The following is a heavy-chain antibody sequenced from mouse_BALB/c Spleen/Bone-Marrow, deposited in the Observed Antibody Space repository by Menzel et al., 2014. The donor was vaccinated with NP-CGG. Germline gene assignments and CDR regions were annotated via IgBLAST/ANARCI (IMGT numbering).Heavy chain of an antibody. D-gene: IGHD1-1*01. Sequence: VHLVESGPGLVAPSQSLSITCTVSGFSLTSYGVHWVRQPPGKGLEWLGVIWAGGSTNYNSALMSRLSISKDNSKSQVFLKMNSLQTDDTAMYYCARDYGSSYYAMDYWGQGTSVTASS. V-gene: IGHV2-9*02. CDR1: GFSLTSYG. CDR3: ARDYGSSYYAMDY. J-gene: IGHJ4*01. CDR2: IWAGGST.